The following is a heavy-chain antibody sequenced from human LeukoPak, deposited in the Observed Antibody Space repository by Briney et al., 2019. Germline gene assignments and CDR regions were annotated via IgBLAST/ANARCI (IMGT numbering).Heavy chain of an antibody. CDR1: GYTFTSYD. CDR2: ISAYNGNT. D-gene: IGHD3-22*01. Sequence: ASVKVSCKASGYTFTSYDISWVRQAPGQGLEWMGWISAYNGNTNYAQKLQGRVTMTTDTSTSTAYMELRSLRSDDTAVYYCARGLRTTYYYDSSGSAFDYWGQGTLVTVSS. J-gene: IGHJ4*02. CDR3: ARGLRTTYYYDSSGSAFDY. V-gene: IGHV1-18*01.